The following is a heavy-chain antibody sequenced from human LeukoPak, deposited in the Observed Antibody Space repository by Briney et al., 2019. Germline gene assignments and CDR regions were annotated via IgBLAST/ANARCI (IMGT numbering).Heavy chain of an antibody. CDR2: IYSGGST. V-gene: IGHV3-53*01. Sequence: PGGSLRLSCAASGFTVSSNYMSWVRQAPGKGLEWVSVIYSGGSTYYADSVKGRFTISRDNSKNTLYLQMNSLRAEDTAVYYCARDRGYRSSTSCYRWFDPWGQGTLVTVSS. CDR1: GFTVSSNY. J-gene: IGHJ5*02. CDR3: ARDRGYRSSTSCYRWFDP. D-gene: IGHD2-2*02.